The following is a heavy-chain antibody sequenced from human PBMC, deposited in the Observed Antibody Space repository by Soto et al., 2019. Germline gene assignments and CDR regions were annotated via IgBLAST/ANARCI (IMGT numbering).Heavy chain of an antibody. CDR3: VRDGTKTLRDWFDP. V-gene: IGHV4-4*07. Sequence: LSLTCTVSGDSISDFYWSWIRKSAGKGLEWIGRIYATGTTDYNPSLKSRVMMSVDTSKKQFSPKLRSVTAADTAVYYCVRDGTKTLRDWFDPWGQGISVTVSS. D-gene: IGHD1-1*01. CDR1: GDSISDFY. J-gene: IGHJ5*02. CDR2: IYATGTT.